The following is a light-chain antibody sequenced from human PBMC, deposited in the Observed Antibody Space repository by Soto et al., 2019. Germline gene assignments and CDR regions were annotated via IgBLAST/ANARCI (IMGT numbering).Light chain of an antibody. V-gene: IGKV1-39*01. Sequence: DVQMTQSPSSLSPSVGDRVTITCRAGQYIDDCVNWYQQKPARAPKVLISRASRLQGGVHLRLSGSGSGTDFTLNISRLQPEGFATYLCQHSSRIPYTFGPGT. J-gene: IGKJ2*01. CDR1: QYIDDC. CDR2: RAS. CDR3: QHSSRIPYT.